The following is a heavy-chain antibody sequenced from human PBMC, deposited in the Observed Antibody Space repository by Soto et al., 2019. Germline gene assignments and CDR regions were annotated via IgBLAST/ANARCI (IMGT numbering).Heavy chain of an antibody. V-gene: IGHV1-46*01. D-gene: IGHD3-22*01. CDR3: ARGIVVVPKGAFDI. Sequence: ASVKVSCKXSRYTFTSYYMHSVRPARGQGLEWMGIINPSGGSTSYAQKFQGRVTMTRDTSTSTVYMELSSLRSEDTAVYYCARGIVVVPKGAFDIWGQGTMVTVS. CDR2: INPSGGST. J-gene: IGHJ3*02. CDR1: RYTFTSYY.